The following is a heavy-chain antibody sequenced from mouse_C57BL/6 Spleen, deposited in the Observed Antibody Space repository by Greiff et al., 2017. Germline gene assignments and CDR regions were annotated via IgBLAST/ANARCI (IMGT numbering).Heavy chain of an antibody. V-gene: IGHV1-81*01. D-gene: IGHD1-1*01. CDR3: ARENYGSSYGKGFAY. Sequence: QVQLQQSGAELARPGASVKLSCKASGYTFTSYGISWVKQRTGQGLEWIGEIYPRSGNTYYNEKFKGKATLTADKSSSTAYMELRSLTSEDSAVYFCARENYGSSYGKGFAYWGQGTLVTVSA. CDR1: GYTFTSYG. J-gene: IGHJ3*01. CDR2: IYPRSGNT.